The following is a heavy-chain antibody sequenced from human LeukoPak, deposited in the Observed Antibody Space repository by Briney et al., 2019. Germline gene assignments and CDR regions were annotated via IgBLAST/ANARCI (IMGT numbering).Heavy chain of an antibody. J-gene: IGHJ4*02. Sequence: GGSLRLSCAVSGVTVSSNPMSWVRQAPGKGLEWVSAIYSGGGTYYADSVEGRFTLSRDNSKNTLYPQMNSLRAEDTAVYYCVRDASWGQGTLVTVSS. CDR1: GVTVSSNP. CDR3: VRDAS. CDR2: IYSGGGT. V-gene: IGHV3-66*01.